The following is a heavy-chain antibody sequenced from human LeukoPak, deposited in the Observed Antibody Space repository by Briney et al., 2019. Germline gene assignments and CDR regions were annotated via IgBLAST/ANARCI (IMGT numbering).Heavy chain of an antibody. V-gene: IGHV4-4*07. Sequence: SETLSLTCTVSGGSISSYYWSWIRQPAGKGLEWIGRIYTSGSTNYNPSLKSRVTISVDTSKNQFSLKLSSVTAADTAVYYCARGNRGYSYGASYYYYGMDVWGQGTTVTVSS. D-gene: IGHD5-18*01. CDR3: ARGNRGYSYGASYYYYGMDV. J-gene: IGHJ6*02. CDR1: GGSISSYY. CDR2: IYTSGST.